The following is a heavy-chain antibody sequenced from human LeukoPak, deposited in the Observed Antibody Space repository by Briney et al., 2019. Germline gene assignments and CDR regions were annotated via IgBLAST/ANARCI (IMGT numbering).Heavy chain of an antibody. V-gene: IGHV3-21*01. CDR2: ISSSSYI. CDR1: GFTFSSYS. D-gene: IGHD3-10*01. J-gene: IGHJ4*02. CDR3: ARGEYGSGSYHIDY. Sequence: GGSLRLSCAASGFTFSSYSMNWVRQAPGKGLEWVSFISSSSYIYYADSVKGRFTISRDNAKNSLYLQMNSLRAEDTAVYYCARGEYGSGSYHIDYWGQGTLVTVSS.